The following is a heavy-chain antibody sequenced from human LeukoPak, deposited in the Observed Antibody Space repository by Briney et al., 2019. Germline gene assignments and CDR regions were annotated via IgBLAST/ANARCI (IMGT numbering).Heavy chain of an antibody. Sequence: ASVKVSCKVSGYTLTELSMHRVRQAPGKGLEWMGGFDPEDGETIYAQKFQGRVTMTEDTSTDTAYMELSSLRSEDTAVYYCATVLYDSSGYFDYWGQGTLVTVSS. V-gene: IGHV1-24*01. D-gene: IGHD3-22*01. CDR3: ATVLYDSSGYFDY. CDR1: GYTLTELS. J-gene: IGHJ4*02. CDR2: FDPEDGET.